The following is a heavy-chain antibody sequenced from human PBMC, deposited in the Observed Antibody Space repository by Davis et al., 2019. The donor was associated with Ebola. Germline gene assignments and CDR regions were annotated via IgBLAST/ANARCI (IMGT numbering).Heavy chain of an antibody. CDR2: ISYDGSNK. Sequence: GESLKISCAASGFTFSSYAMHWVRQAPGKGLEWVAVISYDGSNKYYADSVKGRFTISRDNSKNTLYLQMTSLRAEDTAVYYCASYSSSSHGWGQGTLVTVSS. CDR1: GFTFSSYA. CDR3: ASYSSSSHG. D-gene: IGHD6-13*01. V-gene: IGHV3-30-3*01. J-gene: IGHJ4*02.